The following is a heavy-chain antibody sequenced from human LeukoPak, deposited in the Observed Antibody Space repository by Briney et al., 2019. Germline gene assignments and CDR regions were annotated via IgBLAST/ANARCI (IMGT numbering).Heavy chain of an antibody. D-gene: IGHD2-2*01. CDR1: GGSFSGYY. CDR3: ARGRVYCSSTSCRNWFDP. V-gene: IGHV4-34*01. CDR2: INHSGST. J-gene: IGHJ5*02. Sequence: PSETLSLTCAVYGGSFSGYYWSWIRQPPGKGLEWIGEINHSGSTNYNPSLKSRVTISVDTSKNQFSLKLSSVTAADTAVYYCARGRVYCSSTSCRNWFDPWGQGTLVTVSS.